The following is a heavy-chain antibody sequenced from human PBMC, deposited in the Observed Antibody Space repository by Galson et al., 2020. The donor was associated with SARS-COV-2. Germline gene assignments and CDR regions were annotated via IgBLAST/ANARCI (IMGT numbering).Heavy chain of an antibody. V-gene: IGHV2-5*02. CDR1: GFSFTTSGVS. D-gene: IGHD1-1*01. CDR3: GRRQGGDDNNWDGGSFDY. J-gene: IGHJ4*02. CDR2: IYRDDDK. Sequence: KMSGPTLVKPTQTLTLTCTFSGFSFTTSGVSVGWLRQPPGEALEWLALIYRDDDKYYNPSLTTRLTIAKDTSKNQVVLTMTNMDPVDSATYYCGRRQGGDDNNWDGGSFDYWGQGILVTVSS.